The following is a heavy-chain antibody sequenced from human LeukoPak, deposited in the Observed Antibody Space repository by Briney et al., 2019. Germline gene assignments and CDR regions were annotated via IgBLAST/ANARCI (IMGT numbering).Heavy chain of an antibody. V-gene: IGHV5-51*01. CDR2: IYPGDSDT. J-gene: IGHJ4*02. D-gene: IGHD6-6*01. CDR3: ASSLAARQLDY. Sequence: PGESLKISCKASGYILTSYWIGWVRQMPGKGLEWMGFIYPGDSDTRYSPSFQGQVTISADKSISTAYLQWSSLKASDTAMYYCASSLAARQLDYWGQGTVVTVSS. CDR1: GYILTSYW.